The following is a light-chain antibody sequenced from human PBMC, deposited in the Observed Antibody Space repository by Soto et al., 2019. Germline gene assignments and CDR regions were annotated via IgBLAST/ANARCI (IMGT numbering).Light chain of an antibody. CDR1: QGISNW. CDR2: DAS. V-gene: IGKV1-5*01. J-gene: IGKJ2*01. Sequence: QMTQSPSSLSASVGDRITITCRATQGISNWLAWYQQKPGKAPKLLIYDASILESGVPSRFSGSGSGTEFTLTISSLHPDDFATYYCQQYESYSYTFGQGTKVDIK. CDR3: QQYESYSYT.